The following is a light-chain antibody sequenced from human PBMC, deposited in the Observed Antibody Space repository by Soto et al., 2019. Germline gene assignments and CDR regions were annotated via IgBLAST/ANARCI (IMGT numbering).Light chain of an antibody. CDR1: SSNIGAGYD. J-gene: IGLJ1*01. CDR2: GNS. V-gene: IGLV1-40*01. CDR3: QSYDSSLSAAYV. Sequence: QAVVTQPPSVSGAPGQRVTISCTGSSSNIGAGYDVHWYQQLPGTAPKLLIYGNSNRPSGVPDRFSVSKSGTSASLVITGLQAEDEADYSCQSYDSSLSAAYVLGTVTKLTVL.